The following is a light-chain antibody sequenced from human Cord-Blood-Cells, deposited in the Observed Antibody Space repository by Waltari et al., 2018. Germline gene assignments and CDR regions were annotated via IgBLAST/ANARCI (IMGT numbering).Light chain of an antibody. J-gene: IGLJ2*01. CDR1: SSNIGSNY. V-gene: IGLV1-47*01. CDR3: AAWDDSLSCVV. CDR2: RNN. Sequence: QSVLTQPPSASGTPGQRVTISCSGSSSNIGSNYVYWYQQHPGTVPKLLIYRNNQRRAGVPGRCSGSKSGTSASLAISGLRSEDEADYYCAAWDDSLSCVVFGGGTKLTVL.